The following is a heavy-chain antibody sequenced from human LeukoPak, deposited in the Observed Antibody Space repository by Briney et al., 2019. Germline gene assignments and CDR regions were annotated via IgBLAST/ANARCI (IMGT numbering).Heavy chain of an antibody. V-gene: IGHV3-23*01. CDR1: GFTFSSYG. CDR3: AKGSISYCGGDCYPFDY. Sequence: GGSLRLSCAASGFTFSSYGMSWVRQAPGKGLEWVSAISGSGGSTYYADSVKGRFTISRDNSKNTLYLQMNSLRAEDTAVYYCAKGSISYCGGDCYPFDYWGQGTLVTVSS. CDR2: ISGSGGST. D-gene: IGHD2-21*02. J-gene: IGHJ4*02.